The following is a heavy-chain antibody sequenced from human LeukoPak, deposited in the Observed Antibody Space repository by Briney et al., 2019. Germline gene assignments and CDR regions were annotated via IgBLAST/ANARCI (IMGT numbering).Heavy chain of an antibody. D-gene: IGHD2-2*01. V-gene: IGHV1-69*04. Sequence: GASVKVSCKASGGTFSSYAIRWVRQAPGQGLEGMGRIIPILGIANYAQKFQGRVTITAAKSTSTADMELSSLRSEDTAVYYCARDPYCSSTSCYEDSFDYWGQGTLVTVSS. CDR1: GGTFSSYA. CDR3: ARDPYCSSTSCYEDSFDY. CDR2: IIPILGIA. J-gene: IGHJ4*02.